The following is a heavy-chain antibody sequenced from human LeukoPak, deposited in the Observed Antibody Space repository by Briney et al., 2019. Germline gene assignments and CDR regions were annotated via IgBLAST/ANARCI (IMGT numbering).Heavy chain of an antibody. Sequence: GESLKISCTASGYTFPSYWIAWLRQMPGKGLEWMGIIYPGDSDTRYSPSFQGQVTISADKSINTAYLQWSSLKASDTAMYYCTRRRDDPAAIDYWGQGTLVTVSS. CDR1: GYTFPSYW. D-gene: IGHD2-2*01. V-gene: IGHV5-51*01. CDR3: TRRRDDPAAIDY. J-gene: IGHJ4*02. CDR2: IYPGDSDT.